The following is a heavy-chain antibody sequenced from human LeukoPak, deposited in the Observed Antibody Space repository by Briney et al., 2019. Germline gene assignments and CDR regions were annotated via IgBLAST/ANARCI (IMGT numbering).Heavy chain of an antibody. Sequence: GGSLRLSCAASGFTFSFYSMNWVRQAPGKGLEWVSYMSSSSETIYYADSVKGRFTISRDNARNSLYLQMNSLGAEDTAVYYCARDIRRPGYSGYDAFDFWGQGTLVTVSS. D-gene: IGHD5-12*01. V-gene: IGHV3-48*04. CDR2: MSSSSETI. J-gene: IGHJ4*02. CDR1: GFTFSFYS. CDR3: ARDIRRPGYSGYDAFDF.